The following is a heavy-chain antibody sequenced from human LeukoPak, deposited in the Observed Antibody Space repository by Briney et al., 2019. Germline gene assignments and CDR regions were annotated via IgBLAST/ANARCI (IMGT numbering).Heavy chain of an antibody. CDR2: LNRDGSER. Sequence: PGGSLRLSCGASGFTFSSYWMSWVRQTPGKGLEWVAHLNRDGSERYYVESVKGRFTISRENAKNSLYLQMNSLRAEDTAVYCCAKCGSGSNFDYWGQGILVTVSS. D-gene: IGHD3-10*01. V-gene: IGHV3-7*02. CDR3: AKCGSGSNFDY. J-gene: IGHJ4*02. CDR1: GFTFSSYW.